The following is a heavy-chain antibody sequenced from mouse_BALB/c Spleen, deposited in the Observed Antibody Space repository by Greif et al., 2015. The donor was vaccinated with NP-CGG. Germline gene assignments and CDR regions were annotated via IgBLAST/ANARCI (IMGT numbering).Heavy chain of an antibody. CDR1: GFNIKDTY. D-gene: IGHD2-12*01. J-gene: IGHJ2*01. Sequence: EVKLMESGAELVKPGASVKLSCTASGFNIKDTYMHWVKQRPEQGLEWIGRIDPANGNTKYDPKFQGKATITADTSSNTAYLQLSSLTSEDTAVYYCASSPYDYFDYWGQGTTLTVSS. V-gene: IGHV14-3*02. CDR2: IDPANGNT. CDR3: ASSPYDYFDY.